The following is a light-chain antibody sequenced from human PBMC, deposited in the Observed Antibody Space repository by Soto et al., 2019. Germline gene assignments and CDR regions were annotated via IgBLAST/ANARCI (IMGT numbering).Light chain of an antibody. V-gene: IGKV3-11*01. CDR3: YQRPNWL. CDR1: QSVGSF. J-gene: IGKJ4*01. Sequence: EIVLTQSPATLYSSPGERATLSCRASQSVGSFFDCYEQKPGQAPRVHIYDASNRATDIADRFSGWVSGTNFMLTISSVEPDDFTVYFCYQRPNWLFGGGTKVEI. CDR2: DAS.